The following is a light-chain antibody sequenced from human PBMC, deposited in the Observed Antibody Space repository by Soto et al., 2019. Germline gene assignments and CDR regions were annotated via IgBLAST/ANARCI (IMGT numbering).Light chain of an antibody. CDR1: SSDVGGCRF. CDR3: SSCAGSNNPDV. V-gene: IGLV2-8*01. CDR2: EVN. Sequence: QSALTQPPSASESPGQSVTISCTGTSSDVGGCRFVSWYQQFPGKAPQLIIYEVNKRPSGVPDRFSGSKSGNTASLTISGLQAEDEADYYCSSCAGSNNPDVFGTGTKLTVL. J-gene: IGLJ1*01.